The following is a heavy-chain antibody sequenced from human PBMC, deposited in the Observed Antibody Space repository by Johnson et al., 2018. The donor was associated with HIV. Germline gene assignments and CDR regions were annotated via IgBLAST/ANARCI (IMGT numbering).Heavy chain of an antibody. J-gene: IGHJ3*02. CDR1: GFTVSSNY. CDR3: ARDDIRDGKSFDI. CDR2: IYSGGST. V-gene: IGHV3-66*01. Sequence: VQLVESGGGLVQPGGYLRLSCAASGFTVSSNYMSWVRQAPGKGLEWVSVIYSGGSTYYADSVKGRFTISRDNSKNTLYLQMNSLRAEDTAVYYCARDDIRDGKSFDIWGQGTMVTVSS.